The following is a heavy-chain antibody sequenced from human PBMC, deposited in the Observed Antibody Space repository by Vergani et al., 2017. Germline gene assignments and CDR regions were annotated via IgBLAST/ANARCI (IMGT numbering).Heavy chain of an antibody. V-gene: IGHV4-38-2*01. J-gene: IGHJ5*02. CDR2: IYHSGST. D-gene: IGHD3-9*01. Sequence: QVQLQESGPGLVKPSETLSLTCAVSGYSISSGYYWGWIRQPPGKGLEWIGSIYHSGSTYYNPSLKSRVTISVDTSKNQFSLKLSSVTAADTAVYFYARHDPPLRYFDWLFLNWFDPWGQGTLVTVSS. CDR3: ARHDPPLRYFDWLFLNWFDP. CDR1: GYSISSGYY.